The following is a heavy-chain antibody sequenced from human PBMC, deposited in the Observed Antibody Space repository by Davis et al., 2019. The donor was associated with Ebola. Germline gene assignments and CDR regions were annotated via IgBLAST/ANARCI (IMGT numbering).Heavy chain of an antibody. CDR1: GFTFSTYG. Sequence: GESLKISCRASGFTFSTYGMHWVRQAPGKGLEWVAVIWYDGSNKYYADSVKGRFTISRDNSKNTLYLQMNSLRAEDTAVYYCARDRFSRTSDAFDIWGQGTMVTVSS. J-gene: IGHJ3*02. CDR2: IWYDGSNK. V-gene: IGHV3-33*01. CDR3: ARDRFSRTSDAFDI.